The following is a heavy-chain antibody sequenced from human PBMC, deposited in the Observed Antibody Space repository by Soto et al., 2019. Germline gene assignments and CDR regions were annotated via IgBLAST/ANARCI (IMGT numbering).Heavy chain of an antibody. Sequence: PSETLSLTCAGYGGSFSGYYWSWIRQPPGKGLECIGEINHSGSTNYNPSLKSRVTISVDTSKNQISLRLSSVTAADTAVYYCARGRSNYYYGMDVWGQGTTVTVS. D-gene: IGHD4-4*01. CDR1: GGSFSGYY. V-gene: IGHV4-34*01. CDR2: INHSGST. CDR3: ARGRSNYYYGMDV. J-gene: IGHJ6*02.